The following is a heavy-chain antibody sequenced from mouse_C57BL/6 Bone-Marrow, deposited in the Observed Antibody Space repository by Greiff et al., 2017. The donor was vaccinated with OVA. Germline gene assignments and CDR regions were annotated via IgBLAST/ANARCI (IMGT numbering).Heavy chain of an antibody. V-gene: IGHV1-64*01. Sequence: QVQLHQPGAELVKPGASVKLSCKASGYTFTSYWMHWVKQRPGQGLEWIGMIHPNSGSTNYNEKFKSKATLTVDKSSSPAYIPLSSLTSADSAVFYCARFWDKRTFAYWGHGTTLTVSS. CDR1: GYTFTSYW. CDR2: IHPNSGST. D-gene: IGHD4-1*01. CDR3: ARFWDKRTFAY. J-gene: IGHJ2*01.